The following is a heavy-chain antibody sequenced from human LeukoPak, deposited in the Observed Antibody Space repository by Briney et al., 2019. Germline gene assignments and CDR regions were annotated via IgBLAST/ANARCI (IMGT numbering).Heavy chain of an antibody. V-gene: IGHV3-30-3*01. CDR2: TSYDGNNE. Sequence: GGSLRLSCAASRFTFSNYSVHWVRQAPGKGLEWVAVTSYDGNNEYNVDSVKGRFTISRDNSKNTLYLQMNSLRAEDTAVYHCARDRAELTIIGAVRGKLSYYMDVWGKGTTVTVSS. CDR3: ARDRAELTIIGAVRGKLSYYMDV. D-gene: IGHD3-3*01. J-gene: IGHJ6*03. CDR1: RFTFSNYS.